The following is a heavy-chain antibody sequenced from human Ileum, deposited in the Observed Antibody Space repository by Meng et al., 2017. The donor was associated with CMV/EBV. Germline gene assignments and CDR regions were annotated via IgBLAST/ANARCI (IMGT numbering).Heavy chain of an antibody. J-gene: IGHJ5*02. CDR2: IYPGDSDT. CDR3: ARVRLTMVRKVIISLNWFDP. CDR1: GYSFSTYW. V-gene: IGHV5-51*01. Sequence: GESLKISCATSGYSFSTYWIGWVRQMPGKGLEWMGIIYPGDSDTKYSPSFQGQVTISADKSINTAYLQWSSLEASDTAIYYCARVRLTMVRKVIISLNWFDPWGQGTLVTVSS. D-gene: IGHD3-10*01.